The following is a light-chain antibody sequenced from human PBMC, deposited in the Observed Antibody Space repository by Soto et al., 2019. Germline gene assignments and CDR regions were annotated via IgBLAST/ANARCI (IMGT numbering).Light chain of an antibody. CDR2: GAS. Sequence: EIVLTQSPGTLSLSPGERATLSFRASQSVSSSYLAWYQQKPGQAPRLLIYGASSRATGIPDRFSGSGSGTDFTLTISRLEPEDFAVYYCQQYGSSPPHTLGKGTKLEIK. CDR1: QSVSSSY. V-gene: IGKV3-20*01. J-gene: IGKJ2*01. CDR3: QQYGSSPPHT.